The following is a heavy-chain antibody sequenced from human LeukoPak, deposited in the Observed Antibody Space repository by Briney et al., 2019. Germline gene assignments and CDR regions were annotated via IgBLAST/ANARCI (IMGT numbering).Heavy chain of an antibody. Sequence: GGSLRLSCAASGFTVSSNYMSWVRQAPGKGLEWVSVIYSGGSTYYADSVKGRFTISRDNSKNTLYLQMNSLRAEDTAVYYCARERGIAAAGTNWFDPWGQGTLVTVS. CDR1: GFTVSSNY. J-gene: IGHJ5*02. V-gene: IGHV3-53*01. CDR2: IYSGGST. CDR3: ARERGIAAAGTNWFDP. D-gene: IGHD6-13*01.